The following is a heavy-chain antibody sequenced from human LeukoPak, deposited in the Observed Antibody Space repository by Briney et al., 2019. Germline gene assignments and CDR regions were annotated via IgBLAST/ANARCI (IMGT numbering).Heavy chain of an antibody. CDR1: GFTFSSYG. D-gene: IGHD3-10*01. V-gene: IGHV3-33*01. J-gene: IGHJ6*02. CDR2: IWYDGSNK. Sequence: PGRSLRLSCAASGFTFSSYGMHWVRQAPGKGLEWVAVIWYDGSNKYYADSVKGRFIISRDNSKNTLYLQMNSLRAEDTAVYYCARSPTDSWYYYYYGMDVWGQGTTVTVSS. CDR3: ARSPTDSWYYYYYGMDV.